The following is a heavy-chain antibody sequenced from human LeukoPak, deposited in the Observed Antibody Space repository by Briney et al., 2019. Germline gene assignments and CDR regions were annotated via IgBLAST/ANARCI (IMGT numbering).Heavy chain of an antibody. CDR2: ISYHGSNI. Sequence: TGGSLRLSCAASGFTFTCCGMHWVRQAPGKGLEWLAVISYHGSNIYYADSVKGRFTISRDNSKNTAFLQMNSLRPEDTALHYCARKNEQGVTDFWGQGALVTVSA. V-gene: IGHV3-30*03. CDR3: ARKNEQGVTDF. J-gene: IGHJ4*02. D-gene: IGHD1-1*01. CDR1: GFTFTCCG.